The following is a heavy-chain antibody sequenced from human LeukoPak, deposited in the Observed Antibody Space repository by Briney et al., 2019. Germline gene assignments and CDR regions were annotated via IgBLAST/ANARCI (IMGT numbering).Heavy chain of an antibody. J-gene: IGHJ3*02. D-gene: IGHD5-12*01. Sequence: GGSLRLSCAASGITFSSYSMNWVRPAPGKGLEGVSSISSSSYIYYADSVKGRFTISRDNAKNSLYLQMNSLRAEDTAVYYCATLGARLDAFDIWGQGTMVTVSS. CDR3: ATLGARLDAFDI. V-gene: IGHV3-21*01. CDR1: GITFSSYS. CDR2: ISSSSYI.